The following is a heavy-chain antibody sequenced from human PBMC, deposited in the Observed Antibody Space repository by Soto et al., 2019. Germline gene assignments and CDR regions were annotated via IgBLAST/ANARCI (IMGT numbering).Heavy chain of an antibody. CDR2: IYSGGST. Sequence: GGYLRLSCAASGFTVSSNYMSWVRQAPGKGLEWVSVIYSGGSTYYADSVKGRFTISRDNSKNTLYLQMNSLRAEDTAVYYCARDSVVTMVDYWGQGTLVTVSS. CDR1: GFTVSSNY. V-gene: IGHV3-53*01. CDR3: ARDSVVTMVDY. J-gene: IGHJ4*02. D-gene: IGHD3-10*01.